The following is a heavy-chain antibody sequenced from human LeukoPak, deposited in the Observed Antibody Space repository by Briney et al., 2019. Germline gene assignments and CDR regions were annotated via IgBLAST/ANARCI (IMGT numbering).Heavy chain of an antibody. J-gene: IGHJ4*02. V-gene: IGHV3-23*01. D-gene: IGHD3-3*01. CDR3: AKVDDFWSGYFDY. Sequence: GGSLRLSCAAPGFTFSSYAMSWVRQAPGKGLEWVSAISGSGGSTYYADSVKGRITISRDNSKNTLYLQMNSLRAEDTAVYYCAKVDDFWSGYFDYWGQGTLVTVSS. CDR2: ISGSGGST. CDR1: GFTFSSYA.